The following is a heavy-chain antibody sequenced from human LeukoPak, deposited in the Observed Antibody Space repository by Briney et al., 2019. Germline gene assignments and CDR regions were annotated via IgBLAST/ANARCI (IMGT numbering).Heavy chain of an antibody. CDR1: GGSISSYY. J-gene: IGHJ4*02. D-gene: IGHD3-10*01. CDR3: ARRYGSGSYYTFDY. CDR2: IYYSGST. Sequence: KPSETLSLTCTVSGGSISSYYWNWIRQPPGKGLEWIGYIYYSGSTNYNPSLKSRVTISVDTSKNQFSLKLSSVTAADTAVYYCARRYGSGSYYTFDYWGQGSLVTVSS. V-gene: IGHV4-59*08.